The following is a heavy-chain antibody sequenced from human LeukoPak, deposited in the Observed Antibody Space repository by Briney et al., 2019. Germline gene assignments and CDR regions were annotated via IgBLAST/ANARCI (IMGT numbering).Heavy chain of an antibody. V-gene: IGHV3-23*01. CDR2: ISGSGGST. CDR3: AKDVGYYDSSGYRDAFDI. D-gene: IGHD3-22*01. Sequence: PGGSLRLSCAASGFTFSSYAMSWVRQAPGKGLEWVSAISGSGGSTYYADSVKGRFTISRDNSKNRLYLQMNSLRAEETAVYYCAKDVGYYDSSGYRDAFDIWGQGTMVTVSS. CDR1: GFTFSSYA. J-gene: IGHJ3*02.